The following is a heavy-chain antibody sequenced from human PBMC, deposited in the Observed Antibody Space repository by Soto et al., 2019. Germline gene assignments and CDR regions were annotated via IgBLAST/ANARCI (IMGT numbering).Heavy chain of an antibody. J-gene: IGHJ5*02. V-gene: IGHV4-59*08. CDR2: IYYSGST. CDR1: GGCMSNYY. D-gene: IGHD3-22*01. CDR3: ARGPRGTMIFNWFDP. Sequence: ASXTLSLTCIVSGGCMSNYYWSWIRQPPGKGLEWIGYIYYSGSTNYNPSLTSRVTISVDTSKNQFSLKLSSVTAADTAVYYCARGPRGTMIFNWFDPWGQGTLVTVSS.